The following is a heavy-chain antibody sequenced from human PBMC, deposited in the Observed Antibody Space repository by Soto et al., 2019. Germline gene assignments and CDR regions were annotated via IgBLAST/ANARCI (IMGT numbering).Heavy chain of an antibody. CDR3: ARFPNGDYNSIYYGMDV. D-gene: IGHD4-17*01. Sequence: GASVKVSCKASGYTFTSYDINWVRQATGQGLEWMGWMNPNSGNTGYAQKFEGRVTMTRNTSISTAYMELSSLRSEDTAVYYCARFPNGDYNSIYYGMDVWGQGTTVTVSS. V-gene: IGHV1-8*01. CDR2: MNPNSGNT. J-gene: IGHJ6*02. CDR1: GYTFTSYD.